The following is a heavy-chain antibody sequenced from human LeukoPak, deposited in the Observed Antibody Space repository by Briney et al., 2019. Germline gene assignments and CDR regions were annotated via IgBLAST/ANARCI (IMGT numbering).Heavy chain of an antibody. CDR3: TVRSSI. CDR2: ISYDGSNK. J-gene: IGHJ4*02. V-gene: IGHV3-30-3*01. D-gene: IGHD3-3*02. CDR1: GFTFSSYA. Sequence: QPGGSLRLSCAASGFTFSSYAMHWVRQAPGKGLEWVAVISYDGSNKYYADSVKGRFTISRDNSKNTLYLQMNSLKDEDTAMYYCTVRSSIWSQGTLVTVSS.